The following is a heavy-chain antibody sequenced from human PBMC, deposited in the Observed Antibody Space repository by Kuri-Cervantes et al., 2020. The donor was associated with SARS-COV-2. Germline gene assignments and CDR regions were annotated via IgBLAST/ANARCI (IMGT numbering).Heavy chain of an antibody. CDR2: IYPSGST. CDR3: ARYDYGDYVDAFDI. CDR1: GGSISSYY. J-gene: IGHJ3*02. D-gene: IGHD4-17*01. Sequence: ESLKISCTVSGGSISSYYWSWIRQPAGKGLEWIGRIYPSGSTNYNPSLKSRVTMSVDTSKNQLSPKLSSVTAADTAVYYCARYDYGDYVDAFDIWGQGTMVTVSS. V-gene: IGHV4-4*07.